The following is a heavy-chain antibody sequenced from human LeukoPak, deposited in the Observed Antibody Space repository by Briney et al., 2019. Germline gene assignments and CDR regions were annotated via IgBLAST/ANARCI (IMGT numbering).Heavy chain of an antibody. CDR1: GFTFSSYA. V-gene: IGHV3-30*04. Sequence: GGSLRLSCAASGFTFSSYAMHWVRQAPGKGLEWVAVISYDGSNKYYADSVKGRFTISRDNSKNTLYLQMNSLRAEDTAVYYCARDLTDSSGYIYDYWGQGTLVTVSS. CDR2: ISYDGSNK. D-gene: IGHD3-22*01. J-gene: IGHJ4*02. CDR3: ARDLTDSSGYIYDY.